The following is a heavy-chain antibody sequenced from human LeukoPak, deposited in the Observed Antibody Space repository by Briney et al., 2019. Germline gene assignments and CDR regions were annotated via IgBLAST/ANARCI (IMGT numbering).Heavy chain of an antibody. Sequence: GGSLRLSCAASGFTVSNNYMSWVRQAPGKGLEWVSIIYSGGTTYYADSVKGRFTTSRDNSKNTLYLRMNSLRAEDTAVYYCARSLAGMYSSGWDYWGQGTLVTVSS. CDR2: IYSGGTT. CDR1: GFTVSNNY. D-gene: IGHD6-19*01. CDR3: ARSLAGMYSSGWDY. J-gene: IGHJ4*02. V-gene: IGHV3-53*01.